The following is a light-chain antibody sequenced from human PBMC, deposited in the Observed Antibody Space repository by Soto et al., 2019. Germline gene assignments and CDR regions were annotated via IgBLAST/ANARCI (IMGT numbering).Light chain of an antibody. V-gene: IGKV3-15*01. J-gene: IGKJ1*01. CDR2: GAS. CDR3: QQYDKWPPWT. Sequence: EIVLTQSPATLSVSAGGTVTLSCRASQSIRTNVAWYQQIPGQAPRLLVYGASTRATGVPARFSGSGSGIEFTLTISSLQSEDFAIYYCQQYDKWPPWTFGQGTRVEMK. CDR1: QSIRTN.